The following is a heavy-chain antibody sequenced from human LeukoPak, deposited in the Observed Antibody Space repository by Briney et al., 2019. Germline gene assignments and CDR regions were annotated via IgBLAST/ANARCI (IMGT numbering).Heavy chain of an antibody. V-gene: IGHV4-59*08. J-gene: IGHJ4*02. D-gene: IGHD5-24*01. CDR3: ARYDIDGYNQYFDN. Sequence: EASETLSLTCAVYGGSFSGYYWSWIRQPPGKGLEWIGYIYYSGSANYNPSLKSRVTISVDTSKNQFSLKLSSVTAADTAVYYCARYDIDGYNQYFDNWGQGTLVTVSS. CDR2: IYYSGSA. CDR1: GGSFSGYY.